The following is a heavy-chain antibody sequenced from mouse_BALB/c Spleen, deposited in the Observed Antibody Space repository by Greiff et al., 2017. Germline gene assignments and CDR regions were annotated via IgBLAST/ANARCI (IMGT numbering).Heavy chain of an antibody. CDR2: INPSNGRT. CDR3: AYYYRYDVY. Sequence: QVQLQQPGAELVKPGASVKLSCKASGYTFTSYWMHWVKQRPGQGLEWIGEINPSNGRTNYNEKFKSKATLTVDKSSSTAYMQLSSLTSEDSAVYYCAYYYRYDVYWGQGTLVTVSA. V-gene: IGHV1S81*02. J-gene: IGHJ3*01. CDR1: GYTFTSYW. D-gene: IGHD2-14*01.